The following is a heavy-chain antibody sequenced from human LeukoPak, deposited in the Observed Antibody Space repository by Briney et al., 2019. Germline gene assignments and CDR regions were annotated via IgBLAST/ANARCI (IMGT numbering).Heavy chain of an antibody. CDR3: ARGSSSWYRWFDP. CDR1: GGSFSGYY. CDR2: INHSGST. Sequence: SETLSLTCAVYGGSFSGYYWSWIRQPPGKGLEWIGEINHSGSTNYNLSLKSRATISVDTSKNQFSLKLSSVTAADTAVYYCARGSSSWYRWFDPWGQGTLVTVSS. V-gene: IGHV4-34*01. J-gene: IGHJ5*02. D-gene: IGHD6-13*01.